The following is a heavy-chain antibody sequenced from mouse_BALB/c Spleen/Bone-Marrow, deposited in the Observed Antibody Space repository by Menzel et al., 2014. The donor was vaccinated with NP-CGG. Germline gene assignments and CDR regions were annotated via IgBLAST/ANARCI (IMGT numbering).Heavy chain of an antibody. CDR3: ARSDGAMDY. CDR2: ISTGSSTI. D-gene: IGHD2-3*01. Sequence: VQLKDSGGGLVQPGGSRKLSCAASGFTFSSFGMHWARQAPEKGLEWVAYISTGSSTIYYADTVKGRFTISRDNPKNTLFLQMTSLRSEDTAMYYCARSDGAMDYWGQGTSVTVSS. J-gene: IGHJ4*01. CDR1: GFTFSSFG. V-gene: IGHV5-17*02.